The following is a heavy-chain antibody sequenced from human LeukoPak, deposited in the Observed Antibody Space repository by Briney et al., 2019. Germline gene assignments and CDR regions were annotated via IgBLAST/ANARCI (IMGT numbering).Heavy chain of an antibody. Sequence: GGALILSCAASGFTFSSYWMHWVRQVPGKGLVCISGINTDGSSRSYADSVKGRFTISRDNAKNTLYLQMNSLRAEDTAVYYCARDHSSWEVPSDYWGQGTLVTVSS. J-gene: IGHJ4*02. CDR3: ARDHSSWEVPSDY. D-gene: IGHD6-13*01. V-gene: IGHV3-74*01. CDR1: GFTFSSYW. CDR2: INTDGSSR.